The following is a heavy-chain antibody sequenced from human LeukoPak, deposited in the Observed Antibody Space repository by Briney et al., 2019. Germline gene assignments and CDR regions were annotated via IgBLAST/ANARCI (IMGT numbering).Heavy chain of an antibody. J-gene: IGHJ4*02. V-gene: IGHV3-33*01. CDR3: ARDLAYDSSGYSLDY. Sequence: PGRSLRLSCAASGFTFSSYGMHWVRQAPGKGLEWVAVIWYDGSNKYYADSAKGRFTISRDNSKNTLYLQMNSLRAEDTAVYYCARDLAYDSSGYSLDYWGQGTLVTVSS. CDR2: IWYDGSNK. CDR1: GFTFSSYG. D-gene: IGHD3-22*01.